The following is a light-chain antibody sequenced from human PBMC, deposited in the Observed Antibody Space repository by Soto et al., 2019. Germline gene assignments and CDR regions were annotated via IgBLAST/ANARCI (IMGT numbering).Light chain of an antibody. CDR3: QQSYNTPRT. CDR1: QTISNY. J-gene: IGKJ1*01. V-gene: IGKV1-39*01. CDR2: GAS. Sequence: DIQMTQSPSSLSASVGDRVTITCRASQTISNYLNWYQQRPGKAPNLLIYGASNLHSGVPSRFSGGGSGTDFTLTISSLQPEDFATYYCQQSYNTPRTFGQGTKVDIK.